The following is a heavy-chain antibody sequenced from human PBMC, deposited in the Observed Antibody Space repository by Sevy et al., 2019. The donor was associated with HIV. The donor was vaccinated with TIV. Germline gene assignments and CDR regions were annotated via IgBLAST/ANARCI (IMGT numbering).Heavy chain of an antibody. CDR1: GFTFSSYW. V-gene: IGHV3-7*03. D-gene: IGHD5-18*01. J-gene: IGHJ4*02. CDR2: IKQDGSEK. CDR3: ARGELWLQGGYYFDY. Sequence: GGSLRLSCAASGFTFSSYWMSWVRQAPGKGLEWVANIKQDGSEKYYVDSVKGRFSISRDNAKNSLYLQMNSLRAEDTAVYYCARGELWLQGGYYFDYWGQGTLVTVSS.